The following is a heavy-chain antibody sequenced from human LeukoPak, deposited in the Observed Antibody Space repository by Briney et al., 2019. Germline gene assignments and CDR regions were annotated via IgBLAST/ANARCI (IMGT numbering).Heavy chain of an antibody. CDR3: ARERLAAVGGWYFAFDI. Sequence: GGSLRLSCAASGFTFSSYGMHWVRQAPGKGLEWVAFIRYDGSNKYYADSVKGRFTISRDNSKNTLYLQMNSRRAEDTAVYYCARERLAAVGGWYFAFDIWGQGTMVTVSS. J-gene: IGHJ3*02. D-gene: IGHD6-19*01. CDR2: IRYDGSNK. CDR1: GFTFSSYG. V-gene: IGHV3-30*02.